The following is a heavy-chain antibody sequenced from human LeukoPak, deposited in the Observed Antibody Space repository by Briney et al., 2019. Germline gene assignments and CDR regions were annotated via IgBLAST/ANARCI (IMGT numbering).Heavy chain of an antibody. CDR3: ARGENVAAAGIEF. CDR1: GGSVSSGSHY. V-gene: IGHV4-39*01. J-gene: IGHJ4*02. Sequence: SETLSLTCIVSGGSVSSGSHYWAWIRQPPGMGLEWIGSIYYSGITYYSPSLKSRVTISKDTSNNQFSLNLSSVTATDTAVYYCARGENVAAAGIEFWGQGTLVTVSS. D-gene: IGHD6-13*01. CDR2: IYYSGIT.